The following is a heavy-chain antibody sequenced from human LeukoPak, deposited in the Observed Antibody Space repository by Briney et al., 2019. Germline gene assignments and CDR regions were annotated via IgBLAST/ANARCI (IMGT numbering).Heavy chain of an antibody. D-gene: IGHD3-9*01. CDR1: GFRFSDFG. J-gene: IGHJ3*02. Sequence: GGSLRLSCTASGFRFSDFGMNWVRQAPGKGLEWVSHITSSSSNINYADSVKGRFTISRDNSKNTLYLQMNSLRAEDTAVYYCARPYYDILTGPDPDAFDIWGQGTMVTVSS. V-gene: IGHV3-48*01. CDR3: ARPYYDILTGPDPDAFDI. CDR2: ITSSSSNI.